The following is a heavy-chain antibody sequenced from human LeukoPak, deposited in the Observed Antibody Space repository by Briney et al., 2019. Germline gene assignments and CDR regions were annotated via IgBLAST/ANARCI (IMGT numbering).Heavy chain of an antibody. Sequence: ASVKVSCKASGYTFTGYYMHWVRQAPGQGLEWMGWINPNSGGTNYAQKFQGRVTMTRDTSISTAYMELSRLRSDDTAVYYCARGPAGYSSSSTWFDPWGQGTLVTVSS. CDR1: GYTFTGYY. J-gene: IGHJ5*02. D-gene: IGHD6-13*01. CDR3: ARGPAGYSSSSTWFDP. CDR2: INPNSGGT. V-gene: IGHV1-2*02.